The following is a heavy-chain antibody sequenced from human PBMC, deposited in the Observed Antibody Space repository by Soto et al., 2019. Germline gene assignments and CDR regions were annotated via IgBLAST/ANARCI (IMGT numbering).Heavy chain of an antibody. CDR3: ARGSLRVAATPYNWFDP. Sequence: PSEPLSLTCTVSGGSISSGGYYWSWIRQHPGKGLEWIGYIYYSGSTYYNPSLKSRVTISVDTSKNQFSLKLSSVTAADTAVYYCARGSLRVAATPYNWFDPWGQGTLVTVSS. CDR2: IYYSGST. CDR1: GGSISSGGYY. V-gene: IGHV4-31*03. D-gene: IGHD2-15*01. J-gene: IGHJ5*02.